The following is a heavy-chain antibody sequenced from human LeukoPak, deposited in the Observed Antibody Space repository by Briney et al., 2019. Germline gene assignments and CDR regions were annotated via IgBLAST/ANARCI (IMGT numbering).Heavy chain of an antibody. J-gene: IGHJ4*02. CDR2: MNPNSGNT. CDR1: GYTFTSYD. Sequence: GASVKVSCKASGYTFTSYDINWVRQATGQGLEWMGWMNPNSGNTGYVQKFQGRVTMTRNTSISTAYMELSSLRSEDTAVYYCARNRRVVVPAALGYWGQGTLVTVSS. CDR3: ARNRRVVVPAALGY. D-gene: IGHD2-2*01. V-gene: IGHV1-8*01.